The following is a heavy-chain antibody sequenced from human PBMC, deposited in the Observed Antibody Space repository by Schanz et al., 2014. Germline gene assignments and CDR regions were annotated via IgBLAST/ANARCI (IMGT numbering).Heavy chain of an antibody. CDR3: ARPALWFGDNCFDP. Sequence: EVQLAESGGGLVQPGGSLRLSCAASTFTFSSDWMSWVRQAPGKGLEWVANIKKDGSEKYYVDSVKGRFTISRDNAKNTLYLQMNSLRAEDTAVYYCARPALWFGDNCFDPWGQGTLVTVSS. CDR1: TFTFSSDW. D-gene: IGHD3-10*01. J-gene: IGHJ5*02. V-gene: IGHV3-7*04. CDR2: IKKDGSEK.